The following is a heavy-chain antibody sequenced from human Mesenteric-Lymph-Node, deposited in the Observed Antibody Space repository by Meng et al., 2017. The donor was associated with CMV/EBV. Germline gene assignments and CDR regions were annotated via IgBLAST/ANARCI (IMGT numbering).Heavy chain of an antibody. J-gene: IGHJ2*01. CDR1: GDSITTYY. Sequence: SETLSLTCSVSGDSITTYYWSWIRQPPGKGLEWIGFMFYTGSTKYNPSLKSRVAISIDTSENQVSLRLNSVTAADTAVYYCARGRGDCSGTSCVYRYWYFDLWGRGTLVTVSS. V-gene: IGHV4-59*01. CDR3: ARGRGDCSGTSCVYRYWYFDL. D-gene: IGHD2-2*01. CDR2: MFYTGST.